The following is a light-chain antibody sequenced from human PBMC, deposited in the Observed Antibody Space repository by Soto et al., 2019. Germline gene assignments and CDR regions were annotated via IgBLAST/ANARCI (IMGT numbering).Light chain of an antibody. CDR2: DVS. J-gene: IGLJ2*01. Sequence: QSVLTQPASVSGSPGQSITISCTGTRSDVGNYNYVTWYQQHPGKAPKLIIYDVSNRPSGVSNRFSGSKSGNTASLTISGLQAGDEADYYCCSYTTISTLVFGGGTQLTVL. CDR3: CSYTTISTLV. CDR1: RSDVGNYNY. V-gene: IGLV2-14*01.